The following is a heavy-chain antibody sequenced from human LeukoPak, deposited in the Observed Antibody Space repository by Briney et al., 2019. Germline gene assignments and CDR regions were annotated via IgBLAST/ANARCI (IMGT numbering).Heavy chain of an antibody. Sequence: GGSLRLSCAASGFTFSSYAMHWVRQAPGKGLEWVAVISYDGSNKYYADSVKGRFTISRDNSKNTLYLQMNSLRAEDTAVYYCARAPTYCSSTSCYLDYYYYYMDVWGKGTTVTVSS. V-gene: IGHV3-30-3*01. CDR1: GFTFSSYA. J-gene: IGHJ6*03. D-gene: IGHD2-2*01. CDR3: ARAPTYCSSTSCYLDYYYYYMDV. CDR2: ISYDGSNK.